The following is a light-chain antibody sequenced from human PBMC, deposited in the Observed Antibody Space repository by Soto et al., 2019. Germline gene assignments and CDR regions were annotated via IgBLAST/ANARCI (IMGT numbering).Light chain of an antibody. CDR3: SSYTSSSTDVV. CDR1: SSDVGGYNY. V-gene: IGLV2-14*01. J-gene: IGLJ2*01. CDR2: DVS. Sequence: QSALTQPASVSGSPGQSITISCTGTSSDVGGYNYVSWYQQHPGKAPKLMIYDVSNRPSGVSNRFSGSKSGNTASLTISGLQAEEEADYYCSSYTSSSTDVVCGGGTQLTVL.